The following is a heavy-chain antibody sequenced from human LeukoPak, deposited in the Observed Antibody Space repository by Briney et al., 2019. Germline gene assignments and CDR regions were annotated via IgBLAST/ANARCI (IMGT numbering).Heavy chain of an antibody. J-gene: IGHJ3*02. CDR1: GFTFSSYA. V-gene: IGHV3-30-3*01. CDR2: ISYDGSNK. D-gene: IGHD2-8*02. CDR3: AILGGDAFDI. Sequence: PGGSLRLSCAASGFTFSSYAMLWVRQAPGKGLEWVAVISYDGSNKYYADSVKGRFTISRDNSKNTLYLQMNSLRAEDTAVYYCAILGGDAFDIWGQGTMVTVSS.